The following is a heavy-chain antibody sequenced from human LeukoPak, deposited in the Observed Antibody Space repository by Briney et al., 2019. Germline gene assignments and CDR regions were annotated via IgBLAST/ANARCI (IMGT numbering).Heavy chain of an antibody. CDR1: GLTFSDYA. J-gene: IGHJ4*02. Sequence: SGGSLRLSCAASGLTFSDYAMSWFRQAPGKGLEWVSTITSGFTPHYADSVKGRFTTSRDNSKNMFHLQLNSLRAEDTAVYYCAKDYSDSRVADVFFEYWGQGTPVTVSS. V-gene: IGHV3-23*01. CDR3: AKDYSDSRVADVFFEY. D-gene: IGHD2-15*01. CDR2: ITSGFTP.